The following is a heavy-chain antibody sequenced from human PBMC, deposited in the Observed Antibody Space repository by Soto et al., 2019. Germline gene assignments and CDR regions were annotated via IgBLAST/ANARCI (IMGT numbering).Heavy chain of an antibody. CDR1: GYTFTSYG. Sequence: ASVKVSCNASGYTFTSYGISWVRQAPGQGLERMGWISAYNGDTNYAQKLQGRVTMTTDTSTSTAYMALRSLRSDDTAVYYCARDEIVVVPAAINPSYYHYGMDVWGQGTTVTVS. CDR2: ISAYNGDT. J-gene: IGHJ6*02. CDR3: ARDEIVVVPAAINPSYYHYGMDV. D-gene: IGHD2-2*01. V-gene: IGHV1-18*01.